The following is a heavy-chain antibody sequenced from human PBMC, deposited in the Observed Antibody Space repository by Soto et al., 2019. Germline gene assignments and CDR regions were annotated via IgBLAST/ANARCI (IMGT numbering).Heavy chain of an antibody. Sequence: QVQLQESGPGLVKPSETLSLTCTVSGDFISSYYWSWIRQPPGKGLEWIGYVYYSGSTNYNPSLKSRVTISVDTAKKQFSPKLRSVTAADTAVYFCARGKSGYYPYFDNWGQGTLVTVSS. CDR2: VYYSGST. CDR3: ARGKSGYYPYFDN. D-gene: IGHD3-22*01. CDR1: GDFISSYY. J-gene: IGHJ4*02. V-gene: IGHV4-59*01.